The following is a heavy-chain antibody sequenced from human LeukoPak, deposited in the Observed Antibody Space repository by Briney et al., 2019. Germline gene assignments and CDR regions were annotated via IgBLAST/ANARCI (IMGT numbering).Heavy chain of an antibody. CDR2: IYRSGST. Sequence: SETLSLTCAVSGDSMSGGGYSWSWVRQPLGKGLEWIGNIYRSGSTYYNPSLKSRSSMSLDRSQNQFSLRLSSVTAADTAVYYRARRRNRGADFDYWGQGILVTVSS. CDR3: ARRRNRGADFDY. CDR1: GDSMSGGGYS. D-gene: IGHD3-10*01. V-gene: IGHV4-30-2*01. J-gene: IGHJ4*02.